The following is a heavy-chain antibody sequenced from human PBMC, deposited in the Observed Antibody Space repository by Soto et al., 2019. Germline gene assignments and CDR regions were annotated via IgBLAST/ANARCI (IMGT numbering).Heavy chain of an antibody. D-gene: IGHD6-19*01. J-gene: IGHJ4*02. CDR3: ARHVGVPGTRGVDY. CDR1: GASISDDNW. CDR2: IYRSGTT. V-gene: IGHV4-4*02. Sequence: QVQLQESGPGLVKPSGTLSLACAAFGASISDDNWWSWVRQPPGKGLEWIGEIYRSGTTNYNSSLESRVTISMDKSRNQISLKLSSVAAADSAIDYCARHVGVPGTRGVDYWGQGTLVTVSS.